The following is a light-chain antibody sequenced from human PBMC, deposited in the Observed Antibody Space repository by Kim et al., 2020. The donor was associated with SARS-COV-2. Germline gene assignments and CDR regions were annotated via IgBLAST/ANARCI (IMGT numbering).Light chain of an antibody. CDR1: QSVSSSY. CDR3: QQDYNLPSLT. Sequence: PGERVTLSCRASQSVSSSYLTWYQQKPGQAPRLLIYGASTRATSIPAGFSGSGSGTDFTLTISSLQPEDFAVYYCQQDYNLPSLTFGGGTKV. J-gene: IGKJ4*01. V-gene: IGKV3D-7*01. CDR2: GAS.